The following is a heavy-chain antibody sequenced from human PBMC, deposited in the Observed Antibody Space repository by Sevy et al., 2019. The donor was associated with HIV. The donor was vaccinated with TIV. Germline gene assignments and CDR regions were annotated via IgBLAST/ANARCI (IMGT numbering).Heavy chain of an antibody. Sequence: GGSLRLSCAASGFIFSSYEMNWVRQAPGKGLKWVSYISNSGTTIYYSDSVKGRFTISRDNARNSLYLQMNSLRAEDTAVYYCARDLPPSATTVAHFDCWGQRTLVTVSS. V-gene: IGHV3-48*03. J-gene: IGHJ4*02. D-gene: IGHD4-17*01. CDR3: ARDLPPSATTVAHFDC. CDR2: ISNSGTTI. CDR1: GFIFSSYE.